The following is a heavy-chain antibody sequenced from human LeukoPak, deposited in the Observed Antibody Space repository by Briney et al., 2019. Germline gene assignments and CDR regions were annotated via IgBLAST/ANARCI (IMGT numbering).Heavy chain of an antibody. CDR2: TYYSGST. J-gene: IGHJ4*02. V-gene: IGHV4-59*11. D-gene: IGHD5-12*01. CDR1: GGAISSHY. CDR3: ARDGGGYDYGGFDY. Sequence: SETLTLTGTVSGGAISSHYWSWIRQPPGKGLEWIGSTYYSGSTTYNPSLKSRVTISVDTSKNPFSLKLSSVTGADTAVYYCARDGGGYDYGGFDYWGQGTLVTVSS.